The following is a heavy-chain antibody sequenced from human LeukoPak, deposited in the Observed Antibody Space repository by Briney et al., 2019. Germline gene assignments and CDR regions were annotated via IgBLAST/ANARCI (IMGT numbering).Heavy chain of an antibody. J-gene: IGHJ6*02. CDR1: GYTFTNYG. CDR2: ISPYNGNT. V-gene: IGHV1-18*01. D-gene: IGHD3-22*01. CDR3: ARHITTTSPYYYCGMDV. Sequence: ASVKVSCKTSGYTFTNYGISWVRQAPGQGLEWMGWISPYNGNTNYAQKLQGRVTMTTDTSTHTAYMELRSLRSDDTAVYYCARHITTTSPYYYCGMDVWGQGTTVTVSS.